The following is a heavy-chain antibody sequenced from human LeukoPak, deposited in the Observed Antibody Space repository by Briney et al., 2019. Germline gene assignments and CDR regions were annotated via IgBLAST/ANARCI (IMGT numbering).Heavy chain of an antibody. CDR2: INHSGST. CDR3: ARGPPDIVVVPADDDGVGDYYFDY. J-gene: IGHJ4*02. Sequence: SETLSLTCAVYGGSFSGYYWSWIRQPPGKGLEWIGEINHSGSTNYNPSLKSRVTISVDTSKNQFSLKLSSVTAADTAVYYCARGPPDIVVVPADDDGVGDYYFDYWGQGTLVTVSS. CDR1: GGSFSGYY. D-gene: IGHD2-2*01. V-gene: IGHV4-34*01.